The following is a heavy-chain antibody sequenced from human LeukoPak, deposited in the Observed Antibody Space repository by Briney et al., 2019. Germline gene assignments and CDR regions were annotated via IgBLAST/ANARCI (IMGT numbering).Heavy chain of an antibody. CDR1: GFTFSGYA. CDR3: AKVLVPAPLNDAFDI. J-gene: IGHJ3*02. D-gene: IGHD2-2*01. V-gene: IGHV3-23*01. Sequence: GGSLRLSCAASGFTFSGYAMSWVRQAPGKGLEWVSAISGSGGSTYYADSVKGRFTISRDNSKNTLYLQMNSLRAEDTAVYYCAKVLVPAPLNDAFDIWGQGTMVTVSS. CDR2: ISGSGGST.